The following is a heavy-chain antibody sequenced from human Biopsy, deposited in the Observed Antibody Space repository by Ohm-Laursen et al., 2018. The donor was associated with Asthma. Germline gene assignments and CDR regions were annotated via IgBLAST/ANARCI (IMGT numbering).Heavy chain of an antibody. Sequence: SLRLSCTASGFTFSDYYMSWIRQAPGKGLEWISYINGKSNSIEYADSVKGRFTISRDNAKNSLYLQMNSLRAEDTAVYYCARVSYSSGLYDDFESWGQGTLVTVSS. CDR2: INGKSNSI. J-gene: IGHJ4*02. CDR1: GFTFSDYY. D-gene: IGHD6-19*01. CDR3: ARVSYSSGLYDDFES. V-gene: IGHV3-11*01.